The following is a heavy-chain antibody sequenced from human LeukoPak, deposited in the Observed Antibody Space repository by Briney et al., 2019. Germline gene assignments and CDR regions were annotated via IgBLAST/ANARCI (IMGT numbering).Heavy chain of an antibody. J-gene: IGHJ1*01. CDR2: IYYSGSP. CDR3: ARDHYYDSSGYTFRH. Sequence: SQTLSLTCTVSGGSISSGFYYWSWIRQPPGKGLEWIGYIYYSGSPNYNPSLRSRVTISVDTSKNQFSLKLSSVTAADTAVYYCARDHYYDSSGYTFRHWGQGTLVTVSS. D-gene: IGHD3-22*01. CDR1: GGSISSGFYY. V-gene: IGHV4-61*01.